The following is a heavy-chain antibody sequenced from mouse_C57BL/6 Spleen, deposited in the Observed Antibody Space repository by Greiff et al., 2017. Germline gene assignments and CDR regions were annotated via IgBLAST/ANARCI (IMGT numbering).Heavy chain of an antibody. Sequence: QVQLQQSGAELVKPGASVKISCKASGYAFSSYWMNWVKQRPGKGLEWIGQIYPGDGDTNYNGKFKGKATLTADKSSSTAYMQLSSLTAEDSAVYFCARGWGTTVVGYFDDWGQGTTLTVSS. J-gene: IGHJ2*01. CDR1: GYAFSSYW. CDR3: ARGWGTTVVGYFDD. CDR2: IYPGDGDT. V-gene: IGHV1-80*01. D-gene: IGHD1-1*01.